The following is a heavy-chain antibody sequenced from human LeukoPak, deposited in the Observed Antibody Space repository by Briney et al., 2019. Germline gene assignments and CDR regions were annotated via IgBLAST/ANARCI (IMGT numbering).Heavy chain of an antibody. D-gene: IGHD6-13*01. CDR1: GYSFTSYW. J-gene: IGHJ4*02. V-gene: IGHV5-51*01. CDR3: ARPFAAAGTGTDY. Sequence: GESPKISCKGSGYSFTSYWIGWVRQMPEKGLEWMGIIYPGDSDTRYSPSFQGQVTISADKSISTAYLQWSSLKASDTAMYYCARPFAAAGTGTDYWGQGTLVTVSS. CDR2: IYPGDSDT.